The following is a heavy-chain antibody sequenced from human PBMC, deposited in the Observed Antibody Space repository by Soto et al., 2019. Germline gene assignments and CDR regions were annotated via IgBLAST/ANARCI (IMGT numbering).Heavy chain of an antibody. V-gene: IGHV3-7*03. D-gene: IGHD4-4*01. CDR2: IRPDGTET. Sequence: EVQLVQSGGGLVQPGGSLRLSCVGSGFTFTDFYMNWVRQAPGKGLEWVANIRPDGTETNYVESVRGRFTTSRDNAKNSLFRQINSLRADDTALYYWAGWGGHDYNDWGQGILVTVSS. CDR1: GFTFTDFY. CDR3: AGWGGHDYND. J-gene: IGHJ4*02.